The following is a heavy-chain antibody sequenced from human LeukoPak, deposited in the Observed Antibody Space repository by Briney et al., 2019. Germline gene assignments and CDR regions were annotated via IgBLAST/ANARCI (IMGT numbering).Heavy chain of an antibody. CDR1: GGSISSGGYY. CDR3: ARGGGSPMVSSNWFDP. J-gene: IGHJ5*02. Sequence: PSETLSLTCTVSGGSISSGGYYWSWIRQHPGEGLEWIGYIYYSGSTYYNPSLKSRVTISVDTSKNQFSLKLSSVTAADTAVYYCARGGGSPMVSSNWFDPWGQGTLVTVSS. CDR2: IYYSGST. D-gene: IGHD3-10*01. V-gene: IGHV4-31*03.